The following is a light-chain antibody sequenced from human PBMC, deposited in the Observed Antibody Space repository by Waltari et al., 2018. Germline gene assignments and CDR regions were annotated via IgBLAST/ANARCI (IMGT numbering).Light chain of an antibody. J-gene: IGKJ1*01. CDR2: AAT. Sequence: AIRMTQSPSSLSASTGDKITIPCRASQDIRSYLGWYQQKPGKAPKLLVYAATSLPTGVPSRFSASGSVTDFSLTISNLQSEDFAIYHCQQYYSYPRTFGQGTKVEVK. V-gene: IGKV1-8*01. CDR3: QQYYSYPRT. CDR1: QDIRSY.